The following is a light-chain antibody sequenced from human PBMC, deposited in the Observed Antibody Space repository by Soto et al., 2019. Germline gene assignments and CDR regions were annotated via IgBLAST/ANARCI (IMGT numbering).Light chain of an antibody. V-gene: IGKV3-15*01. CDR3: QQYNNWPTIT. CDR1: QSVSSN. CDR2: GAS. Sequence: EILMTQSPATPSVSPGERATLSCRASQSVSSNLAWYQQKPGQAPRLLIYGASTRATGIPARFSGSGSGTEFTLTISSLQSEDFAVYYCQQYNNWPTITFGQGTRLEIX. J-gene: IGKJ5*01.